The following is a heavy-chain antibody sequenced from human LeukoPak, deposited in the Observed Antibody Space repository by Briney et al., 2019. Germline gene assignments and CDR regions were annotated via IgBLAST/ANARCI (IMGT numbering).Heavy chain of an antibody. D-gene: IGHD1-26*01. V-gene: IGHV3-33*01. Sequence: PGRFLRLSCVVSGLRFRSYGMHWVRQAPGKGLEWVAVIYYDGSNQYYADSVKGRFTVSRDNAKNTLYLRMDSLRAEDTAVYYCATDRNSGKYYDYWGQGTLVTVSS. CDR1: GLRFRSYG. J-gene: IGHJ4*02. CDR3: ATDRNSGKYYDY. CDR2: IYYDGSNQ.